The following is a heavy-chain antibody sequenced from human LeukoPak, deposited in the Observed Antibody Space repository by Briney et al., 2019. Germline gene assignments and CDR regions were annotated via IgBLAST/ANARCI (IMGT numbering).Heavy chain of an antibody. J-gene: IGHJ5*02. V-gene: IGHV4-59*12. Sequence: SETLSLTCSVSGDSISNFYWSWIRQPPGKGLEWIGYIDYSGSTSYNPSLKSRVTMSVDTSKNQFSLKLSSVTAADTAVYYCARDRWYYDSSGYYDGWFDPWGQGTLVTVSS. CDR2: IDYSGST. CDR1: GDSISNFY. CDR3: ARDRWYYDSSGYYDGWFDP. D-gene: IGHD3-22*01.